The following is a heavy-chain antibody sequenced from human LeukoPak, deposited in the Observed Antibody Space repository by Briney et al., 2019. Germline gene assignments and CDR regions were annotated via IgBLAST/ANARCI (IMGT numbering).Heavy chain of an antibody. V-gene: IGHV1-8*01. CDR2: LRPASGSS. Sequence: ASVKVSCKASVYIFTSYDISWVRQAAGQGLEWIGWLRPASGSSGYAQKFQGRVTMTRSTSTRTAYMELRSLTSEDTAVYYCARDPPESTTSDYWGQGTLVTVSS. CDR3: ARDPPESTTSDY. D-gene: IGHD2-2*01. J-gene: IGHJ4*02. CDR1: VYIFTSYD.